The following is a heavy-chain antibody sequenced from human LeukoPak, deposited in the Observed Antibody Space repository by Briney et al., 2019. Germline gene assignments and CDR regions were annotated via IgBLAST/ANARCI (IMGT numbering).Heavy chain of an antibody. Sequence: SETLSLTCTVSGGSISSYYWSWIRQPPGKGLEWIGYIYTSGSTNYNPSLKSRVTISVDTSKNQFSLKLSSVTAADTAVYYCARRRIAVAGNWFEPWGQGTLVTVSS. D-gene: IGHD6-19*01. J-gene: IGHJ5*02. V-gene: IGHV4-4*09. CDR3: ARRRIAVAGNWFEP. CDR1: GGSISSYY. CDR2: IYTSGST.